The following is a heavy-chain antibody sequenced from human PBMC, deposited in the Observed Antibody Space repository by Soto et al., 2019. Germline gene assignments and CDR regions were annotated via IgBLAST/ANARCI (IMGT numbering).Heavy chain of an antibody. CDR2: IYYSGST. CDR3: ARSAVIWGDAFDI. V-gene: IGHV4-59*01. Sequence: SETLSLTCTVSGGSISSYYWSWIRQPPGKGLEWIGYIYYSGSTNDNPSLKSRVTISVDTSKNQFSLKLSPVTAANTAVYYCARSAVIWGDAFDIWGQGTMVTVSS. J-gene: IGHJ3*02. D-gene: IGHD3-16*01. CDR1: GGSISSYY.